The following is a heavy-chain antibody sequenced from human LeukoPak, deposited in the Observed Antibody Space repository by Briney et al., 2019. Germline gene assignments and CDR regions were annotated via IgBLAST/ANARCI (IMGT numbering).Heavy chain of an antibody. D-gene: IGHD4-17*01. V-gene: IGHV3-48*03. CDR2: ISSRGSTI. J-gene: IGHJ4*02. CDR1: GFTFSSYE. Sequence: PGGSLRLSCAASGFTFSSYEMNWVRQAPGKGLEWVSYISSRGSTIYYADSVKGRFTISRDNAKNSLYLQMNSLRAEDTAVYYCARDLLYGDFYFHYWGQGTLVTVSS. CDR3: ARDLLYGDFYFHY.